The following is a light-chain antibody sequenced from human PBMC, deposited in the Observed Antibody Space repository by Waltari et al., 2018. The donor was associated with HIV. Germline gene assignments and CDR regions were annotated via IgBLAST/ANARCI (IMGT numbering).Light chain of an antibody. J-gene: IGLJ3*02. Sequence: QSVLTQPPSVSAAPGQKVTISCSGTSSNIGKNFVSWYQHVPGTAPKLLIRDNTRRPSGIPDRCTGSKSGTSATLVITGLQTGDEADYYCGTWDSSLTAGVFGGGTKVTVL. CDR1: SSNIGKNF. CDR2: DNT. CDR3: GTWDSSLTAGV. V-gene: IGLV1-51*01.